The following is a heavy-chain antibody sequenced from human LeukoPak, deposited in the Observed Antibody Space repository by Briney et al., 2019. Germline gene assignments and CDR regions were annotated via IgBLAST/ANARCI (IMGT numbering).Heavy chain of an antibody. Sequence: SETLSLTCTVSGGSISSGSYYWSWIRQPAGKGLEWIGRIYTSGSTNYNPSLKSRVTISVDTSKNQFSLKLSSVTAVDTAVYYCARVEGMATIDYWGQGTLVTVSS. CDR3: ARVEGMATIDY. CDR1: GGSISSGSYY. CDR2: IYTSGST. D-gene: IGHD5-24*01. J-gene: IGHJ4*02. V-gene: IGHV4-61*02.